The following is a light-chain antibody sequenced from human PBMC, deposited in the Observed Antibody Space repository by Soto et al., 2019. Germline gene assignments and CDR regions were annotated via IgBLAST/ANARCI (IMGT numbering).Light chain of an antibody. Sequence: EIVMTQSPATLSVSPGERATLSCRASQSVSSNLAWYQQKPGQAPRLLIYGASTRATGIPARFSGSGSGKEFTLTNSSQQAEDLAVYYCQQYKNLPITFGQVTKLEIK. V-gene: IGKV3-15*01. J-gene: IGKJ5*01. CDR2: GAS. CDR1: QSVSSN. CDR3: QQYKNLPIT.